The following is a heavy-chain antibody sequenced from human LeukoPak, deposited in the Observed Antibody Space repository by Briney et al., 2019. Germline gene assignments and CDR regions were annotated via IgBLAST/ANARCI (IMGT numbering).Heavy chain of an antibody. V-gene: IGHV3-23*01. Sequence: GGSLRLSCAASGFTFSSYAMSRVSQAPGKGLEWVSAISGSGTSTYYADSVKGRFTISRDNSKNTLYLQINSLRAEDTAVYYCAKGRIGYDYWGQGTLVTVSS. CDR1: GFTFSSYA. J-gene: IGHJ4*02. CDR3: AKGRIGYDY. D-gene: IGHD1-26*01. CDR2: ISGSGTST.